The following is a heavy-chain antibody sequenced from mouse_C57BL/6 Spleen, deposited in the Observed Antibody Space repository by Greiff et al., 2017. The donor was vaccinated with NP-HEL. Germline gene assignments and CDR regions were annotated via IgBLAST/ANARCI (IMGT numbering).Heavy chain of an antibody. CDR1: GYSITSGYY. Sequence: EVQLQESGPGLVKPSQSLSLTCSVTGYSITSGYYWNWIRQFPGNKLEWMGYISYDGSNNYNPSLKNRISITRDTSKNQFFLKLNSVTTEDTATYYCARDRSSPYYYAMDYWGQGTSVTVSS. CDR3: ARDRSSPYYYAMDY. J-gene: IGHJ4*01. D-gene: IGHD1-1*01. CDR2: ISYDGSN. V-gene: IGHV3-6*01.